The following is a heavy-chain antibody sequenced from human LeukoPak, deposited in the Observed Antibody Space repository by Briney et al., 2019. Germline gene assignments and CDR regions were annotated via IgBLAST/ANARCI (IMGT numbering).Heavy chain of an antibody. Sequence: ESGPTLVNPTQTLTLTCTFSGFSLSTSGVGVGWIRQPPGKALEWLALVYWDDDKRYSPSLRSRLTITKDTSKNQVVLTMTNMDPVDTAAYYCAHSPDQKRNLYDYVWGSYPRGGYFDYWGQGTLVTVSS. CDR2: VYWDDDK. CDR1: GFSLSTSGVG. V-gene: IGHV2-5*02. D-gene: IGHD3-16*02. CDR3: AHSPDQKRNLYDYVWGSYPRGGYFDY. J-gene: IGHJ4*02.